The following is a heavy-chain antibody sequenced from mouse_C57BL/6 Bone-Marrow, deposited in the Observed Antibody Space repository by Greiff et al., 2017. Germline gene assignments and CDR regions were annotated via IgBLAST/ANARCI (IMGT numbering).Heavy chain of an antibody. V-gene: IGHV1-55*01. CDR1: GYTFTSYW. CDR3: ASFSHYYGSSYGYYAMDY. D-gene: IGHD1-1*01. Sequence: QVQLQQSGAELAKPGASVKLSCKASGYTFTSYWITWVKQRPGQGLEWIGDIYPGSGSTNYNEKFKSKATLTVDTSSSTAYMQLSSLTSEDSAVYYCASFSHYYGSSYGYYAMDYWGQGTSVTVSS. CDR2: IYPGSGST. J-gene: IGHJ4*01.